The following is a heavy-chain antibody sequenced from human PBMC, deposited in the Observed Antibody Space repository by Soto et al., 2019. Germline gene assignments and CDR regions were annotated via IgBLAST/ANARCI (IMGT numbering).Heavy chain of an antibody. CDR3: VRRHVSATGIDWFDP. J-gene: IGHJ5*02. CDR1: GYTFTSYS. V-gene: IGHV1-3*01. D-gene: IGHD6-13*01. CDR2: LNAANGDT. Sequence: GASVKVSCKASGYTFTSYSIHWVRQAPGQRLEWMGWLNAANGDTKYSPKFQGRVTITRDTSASTAYMELSSLRSEDTAVYYCVRRHVSATGIDWFDPWGQGTLVTVSS.